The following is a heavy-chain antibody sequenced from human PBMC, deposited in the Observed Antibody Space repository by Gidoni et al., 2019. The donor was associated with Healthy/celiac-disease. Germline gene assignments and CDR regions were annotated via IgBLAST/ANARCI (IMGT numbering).Heavy chain of an antibody. V-gene: IGHV3-30*18. Sequence: QVQLVESGAGVVQPGRSLRLSCAASGFTFSSYGMHWVRQAPGKGLEWVAVISYDGSNKYYADSVKGRFTISRDNSKNTLYLQMNSLRAEDTAVYYCAKDWVGVQGPDQFDPWGQGTLVTVSS. J-gene: IGHJ5*02. CDR1: GFTFSSYG. D-gene: IGHD3-10*01. CDR2: ISYDGSNK. CDR3: AKDWVGVQGPDQFDP.